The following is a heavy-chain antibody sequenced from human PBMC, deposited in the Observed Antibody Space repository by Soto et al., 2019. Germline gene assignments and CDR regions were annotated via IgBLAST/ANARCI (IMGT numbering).Heavy chain of an antibody. V-gene: IGHV3-66*01. CDR1: GFTVSTNY. Sequence: EVQLVETGGGLVRPGGSLRLSCAVSGFTVSTNYMSWVRQAPGKGLESVSIIYSDGSTYYADSVKGRFTTSRDRARNTLYLQMDNLRADDAAVYHCARDSSSSGSGRGVLDYWGPGAMVTVSS. CDR3: ARDSSSSGSGRGVLDY. J-gene: IGHJ4*02. CDR2: IYSDGST. D-gene: IGHD3-10*01.